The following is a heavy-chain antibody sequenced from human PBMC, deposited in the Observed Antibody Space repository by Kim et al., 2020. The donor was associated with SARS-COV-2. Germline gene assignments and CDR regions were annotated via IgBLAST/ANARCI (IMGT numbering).Heavy chain of an antibody. CDR1: GDSVSSNSAA. CDR3: AREATGGLDYFDY. CDR2: TYYRSKWYN. D-gene: IGHD1-26*01. Sequence: SQTLSLTCPISGDSVSSNSAAWSWFRQPPSSGLEWLGRTYYRSKWYNDYAAFVRSRITINSDTSKNQFSLQLSSVTPEDTAVYYCAREATGGLDYFDYWGQGTLVTVSS. J-gene: IGHJ4*02. V-gene: IGHV6-1*01.